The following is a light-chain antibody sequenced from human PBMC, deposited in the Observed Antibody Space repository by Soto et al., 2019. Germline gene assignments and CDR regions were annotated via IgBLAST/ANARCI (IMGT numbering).Light chain of an antibody. V-gene: IGKV1-5*03. Sequence: IQMTQSPSSLSASVEDRVTITCRASQSISSYLNWYQQKPGKAPKLLIYKASTLKSGDPSRFSGSGSGTEFTLTISSLQPDDFATYYCQHYNSYSEAIGQGTKVDI. CDR3: QHYNSYSEA. CDR2: KAS. CDR1: QSISSY. J-gene: IGKJ1*01.